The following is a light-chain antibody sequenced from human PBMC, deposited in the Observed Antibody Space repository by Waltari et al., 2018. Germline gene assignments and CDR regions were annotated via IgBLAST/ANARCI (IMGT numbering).Light chain of an antibody. V-gene: IGKV3-11*01. Sequence: DIVLTQSPTPLSLSLGESATLPCRASQSISSYLAWYQQTLGQAPRLLIYDASNRATGIPARFSGSGSGTDFTLTISSLETEDFAVYYWQQRTDWRSVTFGGGTKVEIK. CDR3: QQRTDWRSVT. J-gene: IGKJ4*01. CDR1: QSISSY. CDR2: DAS.